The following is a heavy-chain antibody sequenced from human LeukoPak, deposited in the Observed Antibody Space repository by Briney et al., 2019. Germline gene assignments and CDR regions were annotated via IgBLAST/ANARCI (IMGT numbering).Heavy chain of an antibody. Sequence: PGGSLRLSCAASGFTFSSYSMNWVRQAPGKGLEWVSSISSSSSYIYYADSVKCRFTISRDNAKNSLYLQMNSLRAEDTAVYYCARGGRFTMVRGVTNWFDPWGQGTLVTVSS. CDR3: ARGGRFTMVRGVTNWFDP. CDR1: GFTFSSYS. V-gene: IGHV3-21*01. CDR2: ISSSSSYI. D-gene: IGHD3-10*01. J-gene: IGHJ5*02.